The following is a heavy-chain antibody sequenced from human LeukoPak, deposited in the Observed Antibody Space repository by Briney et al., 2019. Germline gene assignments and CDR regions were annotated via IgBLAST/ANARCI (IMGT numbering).Heavy chain of an antibody. Sequence: GGSLRLPCAASGFTFVSHGMIWVRQARGKGLEGLPYISPGRRTINSADAVKERFTTSRDKAKSSLFLQINSLRAEDTAVYYCARVRGPTVTTMYFDYWGQGALVTVPS. V-gene: IGHV3-48*01. D-gene: IGHD4-17*01. CDR3: ARVRGPTVTTMYFDY. CDR1: GFTFVSHG. CDR2: ISPGRRTI. J-gene: IGHJ4*02.